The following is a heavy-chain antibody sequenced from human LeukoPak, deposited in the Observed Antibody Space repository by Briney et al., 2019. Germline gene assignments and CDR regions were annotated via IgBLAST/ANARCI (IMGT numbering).Heavy chain of an antibody. CDR1: GITLSNYG. D-gene: IGHD3-22*01. CDR2: ISDSGGRT. CDR3: AKRGVVIRVILVGFHKEAYYFDS. J-gene: IGHJ4*02. Sequence: GGSLRLSCAVSGITLSNYGMSWVRQAPGKGLEWVAGISDSGGRTNYADSVKGRFTISRDNPKNTLYLQMNSLRAVDTAVYFCAKRGVVIRVILVGFHKEAYYFDSWGQGALVTVSS. V-gene: IGHV3-23*01.